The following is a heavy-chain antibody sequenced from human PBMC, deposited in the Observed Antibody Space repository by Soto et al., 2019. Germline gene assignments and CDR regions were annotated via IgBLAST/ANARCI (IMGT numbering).Heavy chain of an antibody. J-gene: IGHJ4*02. CDR2: ISYDGSNK. D-gene: IGHD5-18*01. CDR1: GFTFSSYA. CDR3: ARDLAQLWFPGY. V-gene: IGHV3-30-3*01. Sequence: GGSLRLSCAASGFTFSSYAMHWVRQAPGKGLEGVAVISYDGSNKYYADSVKGRFTISRDNSKNTLYLQMNSLRAEDTAVYYCARDLAQLWFPGYWGQGTLVTVSS.